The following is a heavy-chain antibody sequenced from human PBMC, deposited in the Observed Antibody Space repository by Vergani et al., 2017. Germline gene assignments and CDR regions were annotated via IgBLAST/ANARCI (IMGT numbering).Heavy chain of an antibody. CDR2: IYSGGST. J-gene: IGHJ2*01. V-gene: IGHV3-53*04. CDR3: AYVDTYWYFDL. CDR1: GFTVSRNY. D-gene: IGHD5-18*01. Sequence: EVQLVESGGGLVQPGGSLRLSCAASGFTVSRNYMSWVRHAPGKGLEWVSVIYSGGSTYSADSVKGRFTISRHNSKNPLYLQMNSLRAEDTAVYYCAYVDTYWYFDLWGRGTLVTGSS.